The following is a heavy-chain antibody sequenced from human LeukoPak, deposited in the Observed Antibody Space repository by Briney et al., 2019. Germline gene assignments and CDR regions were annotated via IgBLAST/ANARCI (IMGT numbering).Heavy chain of an antibody. CDR2: IIPIFGTA. J-gene: IGHJ3*02. Sequence: GASVKVSCKASGGTFSSYAISWVRQAPGQGLEWMGGIIPIFGTANYAQKFQGRVTITTDEPTSTAYMELSSLRSEDTAVYYCAREYRSSIDAFDIWGQGTMVTVSS. CDR3: AREYRSSIDAFDI. CDR1: GGTFSSYA. V-gene: IGHV1-69*05. D-gene: IGHD6-13*01.